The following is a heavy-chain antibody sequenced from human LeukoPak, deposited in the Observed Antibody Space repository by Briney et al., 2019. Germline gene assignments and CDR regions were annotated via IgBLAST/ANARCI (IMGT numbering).Heavy chain of an antibody. CDR3: AKGTSSSSPYYFDS. CDR1: GFTFSSYW. J-gene: IGHJ4*02. D-gene: IGHD6-6*01. CDR2: INSDGSST. V-gene: IGHV3-74*01. Sequence: GGSLRLSWAASGFTFSSYWMHWVRQAPGKGLVWVSRINSDGSSTSYADSVKGRFTISRDNSKDSLYLQMNSLRAEDTAVYYCAKGTSSSSPYYFDSWGRGTLVTVSS.